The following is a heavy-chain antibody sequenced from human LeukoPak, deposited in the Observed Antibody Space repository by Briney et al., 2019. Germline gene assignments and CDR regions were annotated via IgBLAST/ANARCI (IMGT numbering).Heavy chain of an antibody. Sequence: PSETLSLTCTVSGGSISSGSYYWSWIRQPAGKGLEWIGRIYTSGSTNYNPSLKSRVTISVDTSKNQFSLKLSSVTAADTAVYYCAREGEGYCSSTSCYAVYYYYYMDVWGKGTTVTISS. CDR1: GGSISSGSYY. CDR3: AREGEGYCSSTSCYAVYYYYYMDV. V-gene: IGHV4-61*02. J-gene: IGHJ6*03. D-gene: IGHD2-2*01. CDR2: IYTSGST.